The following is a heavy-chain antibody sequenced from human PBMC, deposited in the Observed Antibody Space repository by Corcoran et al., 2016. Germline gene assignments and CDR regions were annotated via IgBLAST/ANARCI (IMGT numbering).Heavy chain of an antibody. Sequence: EVQLVESGGGLVKPGGSLRLSCAASGFTFSSYSMNWVRQAPGKGLEWVSSISSSSSYIYYADSVKGRFTISRDNAKNSLYLQMNSLRAEDTAVYYCASLPYYDFWSGYYSFGYYYGMDVWGQGTTVTVSS. D-gene: IGHD3-3*01. CDR3: ASLPYYDFWSGYYSFGYYYGMDV. J-gene: IGHJ6*02. CDR1: GFTFSSYS. V-gene: IGHV3-21*01. CDR2: ISSSSSYI.